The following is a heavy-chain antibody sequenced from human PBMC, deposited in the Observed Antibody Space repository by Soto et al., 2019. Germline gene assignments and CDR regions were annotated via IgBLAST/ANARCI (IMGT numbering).Heavy chain of an antibody. J-gene: IGHJ2*01. CDR3: AHRNYYDSTPVDL. V-gene: IGHV2-5*02. D-gene: IGHD3-22*01. Sequence: QITWKTSGPTLVKPTQTLTLTCTFSAFSLSTSGVGVGWIRQPPGEALAWLSLIYWDDDKRYSPSLKSRPTITTDTSKNRVVLTMTNMDPVDTYTYYCAHRNYYDSTPVDLWGRGTLVTVSS. CDR1: AFSLSTSGVG. CDR2: IYWDDDK.